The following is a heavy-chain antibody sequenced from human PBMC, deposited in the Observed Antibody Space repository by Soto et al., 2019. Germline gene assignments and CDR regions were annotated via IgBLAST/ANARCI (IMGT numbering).Heavy chain of an antibody. D-gene: IGHD3-22*01. CDR2: IFHSGPT. CDR1: SGSINNYF. J-gene: IGHJ4*02. V-gene: IGHV4-59*01. Sequence: QVQLQESGPRLVKPSETLSLSCTVSSGSINNYFWGWIRQPPGKGLEWIGYIFHSGPTTYNPSLRSRVAISIDTSKNQFFLNLHSVTAADTAVYYCARYSSAYCNPAYCFDYWGQGTLVTVSS. CDR3: ARYSSAYCNPAYCFDY.